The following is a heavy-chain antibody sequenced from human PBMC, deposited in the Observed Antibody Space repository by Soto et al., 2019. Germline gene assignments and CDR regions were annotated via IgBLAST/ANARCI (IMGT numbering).Heavy chain of an antibody. V-gene: IGHV3-15*01. CDR3: TTLGWYNWNYELGYYYYYMDV. D-gene: IGHD1-7*01. J-gene: IGHJ6*03. CDR2: IKSKTDGGTT. Sequence: GGSLRLSCAASGFTFSNAWMSWVRQAPGKGLEWVGRIKSKTDGGTTDYAAPVKGRFTISRDDSKNTLYLQMNSLKTEDTAVYYCTTLGWYNWNYELGYYYYYMDVWGKGTTVTVSS. CDR1: GFTFSNAW.